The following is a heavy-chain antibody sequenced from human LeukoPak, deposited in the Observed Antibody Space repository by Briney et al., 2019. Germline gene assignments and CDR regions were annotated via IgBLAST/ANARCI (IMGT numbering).Heavy chain of an antibody. CDR1: GGSFSGYY. D-gene: IGHD6-13*01. Sequence: SETLSLTCAVYGGSFSGYYWSWIRQPPGKGVEWIGEINHSGSTNYNPSLKSRVPISVDTSKHPFSPKLSSVTAADTAVYYWARGVATGPGWGRLNIAAAGAIDYWGQGTLVTVSS. CDR2: INHSGST. CDR3: ARGVATGPGWGRLNIAAAGAIDY. J-gene: IGHJ4*02. V-gene: IGHV4-34*01.